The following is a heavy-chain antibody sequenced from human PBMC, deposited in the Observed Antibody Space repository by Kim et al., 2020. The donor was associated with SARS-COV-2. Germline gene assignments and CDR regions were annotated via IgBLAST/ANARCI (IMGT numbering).Heavy chain of an antibody. CDR1: GGSISSGSYY. J-gene: IGHJ5*02. D-gene: IGHD2-15*01. CDR2: IYTSGST. V-gene: IGHV4-61*02. CDR3: ARTTNVVVVAANNWFDP. Sequence: SETLSLTCTVSGGSISSGSYYWSWIRQPAGKGLEWIGRIYTSGSTNYNPSLKSRVTISVDTSKNPSSLKLSSVTAADTAVYYCARTTNVVVVAANNWFDPWGQGTLVTVSS.